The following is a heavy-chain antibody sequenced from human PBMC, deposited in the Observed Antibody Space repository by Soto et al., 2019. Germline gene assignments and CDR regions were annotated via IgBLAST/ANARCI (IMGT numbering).Heavy chain of an antibody. CDR3: ARETGVGNYGPGGFDL. CDR2: ISTFNGNT. D-gene: IGHD3-10*01. Sequence: ASVKVYWKASGYTFTSYGSNWVRQAPGHGLEWMGWISTFNGNTKFAQRLQGRVTMTRDTSTSTVYMDLKSLRSDDTAVYFCARETGVGNYGPGGFDLWGQGTMVT. J-gene: IGHJ3*01. CDR1: GYTFTSYG. V-gene: IGHV1-18*01.